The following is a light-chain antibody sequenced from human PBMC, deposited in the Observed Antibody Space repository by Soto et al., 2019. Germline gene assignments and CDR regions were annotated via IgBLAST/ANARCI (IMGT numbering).Light chain of an antibody. Sequence: QSVLTQPPSASGTPGQRVTISCTGTSTDIGGNAVDWCQQLPGTAPTLLIFSNNHRRSAVPARFSGSKSGTSASLAVDGLLSEDDAAYYCSTWDDSLNGPLFGGGTKLTVL. CDR2: SNN. J-gene: IGLJ3*02. V-gene: IGLV1-44*01. CDR3: STWDDSLNGPL. CDR1: STDIGGNA.